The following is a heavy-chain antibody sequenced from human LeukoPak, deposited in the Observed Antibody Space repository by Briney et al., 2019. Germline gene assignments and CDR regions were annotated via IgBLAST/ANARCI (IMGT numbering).Heavy chain of an antibody. D-gene: IGHD6-13*01. Sequence: ASVKVSCKVSGYTFTSYDINWVRQATGQGLEWMGWINPNSDNTGYAQKFQGRVTMTRNTSISTAYMELSSLRSEDTAVYYCAKGRVYTSPNDYWGQGTLVTVSS. J-gene: IGHJ4*02. CDR2: INPNSDNT. CDR3: AKGRVYTSPNDY. V-gene: IGHV1-8*01. CDR1: GYTFTSYD.